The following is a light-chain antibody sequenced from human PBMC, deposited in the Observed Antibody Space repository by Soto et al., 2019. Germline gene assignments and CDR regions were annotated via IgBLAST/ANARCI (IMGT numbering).Light chain of an antibody. V-gene: IGLV2-23*01. CDR2: EGS. Sequence: QSALTQPASVSGSPGQSITISCTGTSSDVGSYNLVSWYQQHPGKAPKVMIYEGSKRPSGVSNRFSGSKSGNTASLTISGLQAEDEADYYCCSYAGSSTYVFGTATKLTVL. CDR1: SSDVGSYNL. CDR3: CSYAGSSTYV. J-gene: IGLJ1*01.